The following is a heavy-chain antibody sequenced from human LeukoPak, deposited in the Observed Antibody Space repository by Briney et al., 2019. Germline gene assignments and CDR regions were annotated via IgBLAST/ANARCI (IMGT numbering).Heavy chain of an antibody. CDR3: ARELAPNYDTLPGYYIDY. J-gene: IGHJ4*02. D-gene: IGHD3-9*01. CDR2: IRSYNGNT. CDR1: RYTFTSYV. Sequence: GASVKVSCKASRYTFTSYVISWVRQAPGRELEGMGWIRSYNGNTNYAKRLQGRVNMTTDTSTSTAYMEQTSLRSDDTAVYYCARELAPNYDTLPGYYIDYWGQGTLVTVSS. V-gene: IGHV1-18*01.